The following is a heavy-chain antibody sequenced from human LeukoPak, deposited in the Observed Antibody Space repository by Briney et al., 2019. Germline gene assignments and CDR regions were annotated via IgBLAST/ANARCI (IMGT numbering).Heavy chain of an antibody. CDR1: GYTFSSYN. D-gene: IGHD6-19*01. CDR3: ARTGSGWYVMVDN. Sequence: EGSLRLSCAASGYTFSSYNMNWVRQAPGKGLEWVSYISSSGSTIYYADSVKGRFTISRDNAKNSLYLQMNSLRAEDTAVYYCARTGSGWYVMVDNWGQGTLVTVSS. CDR2: ISSSGSTI. J-gene: IGHJ4*02. V-gene: IGHV3-48*03.